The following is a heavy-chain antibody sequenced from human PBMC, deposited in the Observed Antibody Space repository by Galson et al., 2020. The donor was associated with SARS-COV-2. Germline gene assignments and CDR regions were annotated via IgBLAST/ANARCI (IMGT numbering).Heavy chain of an antibody. V-gene: IGHV4-61*02. CDR2: VYISGNT. D-gene: IGHD5-18*01. CDR3: ARSQSEYTYGFYFDY. J-gene: IGHJ4*02. Sequence: SETLSLTCTVSGDSITSRSHYWSWIRQPAGKGLEWIGRVYISGNTNYNPSLRSRVTMSVDPSKHQFSLELGSVTAADTGVYYCARSQSEYTYGFYFDYWGPGTLVTVSS. CDR1: GDSITSRSHY.